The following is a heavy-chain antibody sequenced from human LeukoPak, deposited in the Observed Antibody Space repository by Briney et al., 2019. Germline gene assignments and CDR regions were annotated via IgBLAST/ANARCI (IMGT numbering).Heavy chain of an antibody. CDR3: ARGRADYYFDY. J-gene: IGHJ4*02. CDR2: ISSGSSTI. CDR1: GFTFSGYS. D-gene: IGHD2-21*02. V-gene: IGHV3-48*01. Sequence: PGGSLRPSCAASGFTFSGYSMNWVRQAPGKGLEWVSYISSGSSTIYYADSVRGRFTISRDNAKSSLYLQMNSLRAEDTAVYYCARGRADYYFDYWSQGTLVTVSS.